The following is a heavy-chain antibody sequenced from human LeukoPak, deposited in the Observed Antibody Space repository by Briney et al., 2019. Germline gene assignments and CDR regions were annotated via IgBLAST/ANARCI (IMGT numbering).Heavy chain of an antibody. CDR1: GFTFSSYS. D-gene: IGHD3-22*01. CDR2: ISSSSSYI. J-gene: IGHJ4*02. Sequence: PGGSLRLSCAASGFTFSSYSMNWVRQAPGKGLEWVSSISSSSSYIYYADSVKGRFTISRDNAKNSLYLQMNSLRAEDTAVYYCARLRRVYDSSGYYSSHFDYWGQGTLVTASS. CDR3: ARLRRVYDSSGYYSSHFDY. V-gene: IGHV3-21*01.